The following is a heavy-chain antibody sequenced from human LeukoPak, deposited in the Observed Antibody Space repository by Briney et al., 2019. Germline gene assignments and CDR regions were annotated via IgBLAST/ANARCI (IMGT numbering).Heavy chain of an antibody. CDR1: GGSISSGDYY. Sequence: SETLSLTCTVSGGSISSGDYYWSWIRQPPGTGLEWIGYIYYSGSTYYNPSLKSRVTISVDTSKNQFSLKLSSVTAADTAVYYCARVGDYYDSSGYRNHPWGQGTLVTVSS. J-gene: IGHJ5*02. CDR3: ARVGDYYDSSGYRNHP. CDR2: IYYSGST. V-gene: IGHV4-30-4*08. D-gene: IGHD3-22*01.